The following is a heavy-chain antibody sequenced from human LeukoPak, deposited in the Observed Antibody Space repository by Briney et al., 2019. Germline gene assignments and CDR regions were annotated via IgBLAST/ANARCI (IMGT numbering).Heavy chain of an antibody. CDR1: GGSISSYY. D-gene: IGHD3-3*01. V-gene: IGHV4-59*08. Sequence: SETLSLTCTVSGGSISSYYWSWIRQPPGKGLEWIGYIYYSGSTNYNPSLKSRVTISVDTSKNQFSLKLNSVTAADTAVCYCARLGSFWSGLDYWGQGTLVTVSS. CDR2: IYYSGST. CDR3: ARLGSFWSGLDY. J-gene: IGHJ4*02.